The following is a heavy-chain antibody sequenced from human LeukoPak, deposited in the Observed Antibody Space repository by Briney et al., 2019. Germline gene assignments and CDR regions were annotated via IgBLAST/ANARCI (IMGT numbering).Heavy chain of an antibody. CDR1: GFTFSSYA. J-gene: IGHJ4*02. CDR3: ARDLSKGRYFDY. Sequence: PGRSLRLSCAASGFTFSSYAMHWVRQAPGRGLEWVAVIWYDGSNKYYADSVKGRFTISRDNSKNTLYLQMNSLRAEDTAVYYCARDLSKGRYFDYWGQGTLVTVSS. V-gene: IGHV3-33*08. D-gene: IGHD2/OR15-2a*01. CDR2: IWYDGSNK.